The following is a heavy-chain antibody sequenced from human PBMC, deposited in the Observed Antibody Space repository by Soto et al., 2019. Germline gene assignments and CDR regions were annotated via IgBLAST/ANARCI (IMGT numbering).Heavy chain of an antibody. CDR3: ARDDSESPANY. CDR2: IYNSGIT. V-gene: IGHV4-59*01. CDR1: GDFLSSYY. J-gene: IGHJ4*02. D-gene: IGHD3-10*01. Sequence: SETLSLTCTVSGDFLSSYYWSWTRQSPVKGLEWIGYIYNSGITNYNASLKSRVTISVDTSKNQFSLSLNSVTAADTAVYYCARDDSESPANYWGQGTLVTVSS.